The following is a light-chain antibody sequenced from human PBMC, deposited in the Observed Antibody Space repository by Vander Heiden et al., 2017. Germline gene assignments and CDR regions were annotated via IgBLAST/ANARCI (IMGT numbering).Light chain of an antibody. V-gene: IGLV1-44*01. CDR3: AAWDDSLNGLV. CDR2: SDN. Sequence: QSVLTQPPSASGTPGQTVTITCSGSSSNIGSNAVNWYQQLPGKAPNLLIYSDNQRPSGVPDRFSGSKSGTSASLAISGLQSEDEADYYCAAWDDSLNGLVFGGGTKLTVL. J-gene: IGLJ2*01. CDR1: SSNIGSNA.